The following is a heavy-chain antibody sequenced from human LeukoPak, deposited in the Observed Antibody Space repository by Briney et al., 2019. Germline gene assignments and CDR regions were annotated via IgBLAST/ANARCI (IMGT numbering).Heavy chain of an antibody. CDR3: AKEGSSGRYERDWLDP. CDR2: ISGSGGST. CDR1: GFTFNNYA. Sequence: SGGSLRLSCAASGFTFNNYAMNWVRQAPGRGLEWVTAISGSGGSTYYADSVKGRFTISRDNSENTLHLQMDSLRPEDTAIYYCAKEGSSGRYERDWLDPWGQGTLVTVSS. V-gene: IGHV3-23*01. D-gene: IGHD6-19*01. J-gene: IGHJ5*02.